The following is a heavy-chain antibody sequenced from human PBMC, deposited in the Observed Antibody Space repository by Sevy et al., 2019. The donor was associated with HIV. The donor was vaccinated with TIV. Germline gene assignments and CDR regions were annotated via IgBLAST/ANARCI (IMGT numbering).Heavy chain of an antibody. CDR2: ISLSGGDT. V-gene: IGHV3-23*01. J-gene: IGHJ4*02. Sequence: GGSLRLSCAAPGFTFSTYAMTWVRQAPGKGLEWVSVISLSGGDTYYTDSVKGRFTISRDNSKNTLYLQMNSLRAEDTAVYYCAKDRVSGTYYTGDFDYWGQGTLVTVSS. CDR3: AKDRVSGTYYTGDFDY. CDR1: GFTFSTYA. D-gene: IGHD3-10*01.